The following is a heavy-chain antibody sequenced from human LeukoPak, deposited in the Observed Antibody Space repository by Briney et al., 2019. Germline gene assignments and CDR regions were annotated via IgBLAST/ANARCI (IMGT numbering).Heavy chain of an antibody. V-gene: IGHV4-34*01. CDR1: GGSFSGYY. CDR2: INHSGST. J-gene: IGHJ6*03. D-gene: IGHD2-15*01. Sequence: SETLSLTCAVSGGSFSGYYWSWIRQPPGKGLDWVGEINHSGSTNYNPSLKSRVTISVDTSKNQFSLKLSSVTAADTAVYYCARGRYCSGGSCYHPWGYYYYMDVWGKGTTVTVSS. CDR3: ARGRYCSGGSCYHPWGYYYYMDV.